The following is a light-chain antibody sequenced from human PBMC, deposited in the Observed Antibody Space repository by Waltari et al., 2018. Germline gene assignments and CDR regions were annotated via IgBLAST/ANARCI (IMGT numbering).Light chain of an antibody. J-gene: IGLJ3*02. CDR3: QTWGTGIWV. CDR1: SGHSSYA. V-gene: IGLV4-69*01. Sequence: QLVLTQSPSASASLGASVKLTCTLSSGHSSYAIAWHQQQPEQGPRYLMKLNSDGSHNKGDGIPDRFSGSSSGAERYLTISSLQSEDEADYYCQTWGTGIWVFGGGTKLTVL. CDR2: LNSDGSH.